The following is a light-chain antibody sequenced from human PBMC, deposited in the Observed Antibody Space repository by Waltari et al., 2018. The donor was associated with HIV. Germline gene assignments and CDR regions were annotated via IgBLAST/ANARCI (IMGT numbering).Light chain of an antibody. CDR3: QHYRSSQGFT. Sequence: EIVLMQSPGTLSLSPGERATLSCRATQSVISSLLAWYQQKPGQAPRLLIYGASTRATGIPDRFSGSGSGTDFTLTISRLEPEDFAVYYCQHYRSSQGFTFGPGTKVDIK. CDR1: QSVISSL. CDR2: GAS. J-gene: IGKJ3*01. V-gene: IGKV3-20*01.